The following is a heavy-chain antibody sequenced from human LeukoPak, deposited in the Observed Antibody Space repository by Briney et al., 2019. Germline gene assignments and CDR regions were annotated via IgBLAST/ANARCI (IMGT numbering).Heavy chain of an antibody. J-gene: IGHJ4*02. CDR3: ASSWELRY. Sequence: GGSLRLSCVASGFTVSSNYMSWVRQAPGKGLEWVSVIYSDGSTYYADSVKGRFTISRGNSRNTLYLKMNSLRAEDTAVYYCASSWELRYWGQGTLVTVSS. CDR1: GFTVSSNY. D-gene: IGHD1-26*01. CDR2: IYSDGST. V-gene: IGHV3-53*01.